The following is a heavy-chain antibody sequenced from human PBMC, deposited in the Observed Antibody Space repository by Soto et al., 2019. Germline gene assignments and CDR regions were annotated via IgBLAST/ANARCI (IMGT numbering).Heavy chain of an antibody. CDR2: INPNSGGT. J-gene: IGHJ4*02. V-gene: IGHV1-2*04. CDR3: ARAHCGGDCYSGVDY. CDR1: GYTFTGYY. D-gene: IGHD2-21*02. Sequence: QVQLVQSGAEVKKPGASVKVSCKASGYTFTGYYMHWVRQAPGQGLEWMGWINPNSGGTNYAQKFQGWVTMTRDTSISTADMELRRLRSDDTAVYYCARAHCGGDCYSGVDYWGQGTLVTVSS.